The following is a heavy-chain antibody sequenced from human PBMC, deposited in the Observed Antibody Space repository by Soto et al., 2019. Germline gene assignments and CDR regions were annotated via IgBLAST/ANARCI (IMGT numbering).Heavy chain of an antibody. Sequence: GSLRLSCAASGFTFSDYYMRWIRQAPGKGLEWVSYISPTSSYTDYVDSVKGRFTISRDDAKNSLYLDMNSLGIEETAVYYCARGGTVYSYALSGPNFWGQGTLVTLSS. D-gene: IGHD3-10*01. V-gene: IGHV3-11*06. CDR1: GFTFSDYY. CDR2: ISPTSSYT. J-gene: IGHJ4*02. CDR3: ARGGTVYSYALSGPNF.